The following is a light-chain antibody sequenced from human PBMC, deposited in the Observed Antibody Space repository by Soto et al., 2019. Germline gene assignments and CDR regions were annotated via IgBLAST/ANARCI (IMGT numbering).Light chain of an antibody. CDR1: QSVSNS. Sequence: EIVLTQSPATLSLSPGERVTLSCRASQSVSNSLAWYQQKPGQPPRLLIYDVSNRATGIPARFSGSGSGTDFTLTISRLEPEDFALFYCQYHGSSPITFGQGTRLEIK. J-gene: IGKJ5*01. V-gene: IGKV3-11*01. CDR2: DVS. CDR3: QYHGSSPIT.